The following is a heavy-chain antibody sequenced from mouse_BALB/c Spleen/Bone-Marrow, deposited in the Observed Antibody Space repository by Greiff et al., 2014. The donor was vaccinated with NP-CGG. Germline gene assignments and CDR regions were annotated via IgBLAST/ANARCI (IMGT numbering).Heavy chain of an antibody. J-gene: IGHJ2*01. CDR1: GFSFTSYW. Sequence: QVQLQQSGAELVRPGASVKLSCKASGFSFTSYWMHWVKQRPGQGLEWIGMIDPSDSETRLNQKFKDKATLTVDKSSSTAYMQLSSPTSEDSAVYCCARIYDGYYGGFFDYWGQGTTLTVSS. CDR3: ARIYDGYYGGFFDY. V-gene: IGHV1-69*02. CDR2: IDPSDSET. D-gene: IGHD2-3*01.